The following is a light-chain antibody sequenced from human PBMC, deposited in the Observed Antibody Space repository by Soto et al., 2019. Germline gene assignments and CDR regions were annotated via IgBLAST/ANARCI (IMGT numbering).Light chain of an antibody. CDR2: GAS. Sequence: EIVLTQSPGTLSLSPGERATLSCRASQSVSSSYLAWYQQKPGQAPRLLIYGASSRATGIPDRFRGSGSGTDFTHTISRLEPEDFAVYYCQQDGSSPPYTFGQGTKLEIK. CDR3: QQDGSSPPYT. J-gene: IGKJ2*01. CDR1: QSVSSSY. V-gene: IGKV3-20*01.